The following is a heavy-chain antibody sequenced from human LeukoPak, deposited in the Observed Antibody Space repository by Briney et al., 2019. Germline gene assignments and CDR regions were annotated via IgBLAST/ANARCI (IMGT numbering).Heavy chain of an antibody. J-gene: IGHJ4*02. CDR2: IYPGDSDT. CDR3: ARLMSRGKLVNRIYYFDY. D-gene: IGHD6-6*01. V-gene: IGHV5-51*01. CDR1: GYSFTSYW. Sequence: GESLKISCKGSGYSFTSYWIGWVRQMPGKGLEWMGIIYPGDSDTRYSPSFQGQVTISADKSISTAYLQWSSLKASDTAMYYCARLMSRGKLVNRIYYFDYWGQGTLVTVSS.